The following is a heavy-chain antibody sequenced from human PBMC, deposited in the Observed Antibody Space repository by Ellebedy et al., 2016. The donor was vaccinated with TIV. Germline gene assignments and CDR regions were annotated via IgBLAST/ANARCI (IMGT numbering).Heavy chain of an antibody. V-gene: IGHV3-23*01. J-gene: IGHJ6*02. D-gene: IGHD2-15*01. CDR1: GLTFSSHA. Sequence: GESLKISCAASGLTFSSHAMSWVRQAPGKGLEWVSSISGSGGNTYYADSVKGRFTISRDNSKNTLSLQMNSLRAEDTAVYYCARGGVAGHYGMDVWGQGTTVTVSS. CDR2: ISGSGGNT. CDR3: ARGGVAGHYGMDV.